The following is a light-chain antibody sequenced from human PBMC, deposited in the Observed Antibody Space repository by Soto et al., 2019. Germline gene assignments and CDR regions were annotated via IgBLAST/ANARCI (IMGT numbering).Light chain of an antibody. CDR2: VAS. J-gene: IGKJ4*01. V-gene: IGKV3-15*01. CDR1: QTISND. Sequence: EVVMTQSPATVSVSPGEGVTLSCRASQTISNDLALYQQKPGQAPRLLIYVASTRATGVPARFSGGGSGTEFTLTISSLQSEDFAFYYCQQNNKWPPVTFGGGTKVEIK. CDR3: QQNNKWPPVT.